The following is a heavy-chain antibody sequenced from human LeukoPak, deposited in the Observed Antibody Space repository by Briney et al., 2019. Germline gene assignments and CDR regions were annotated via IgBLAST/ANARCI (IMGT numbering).Heavy chain of an antibody. CDR1: GFSFSGHW. D-gene: IGHD6-6*01. J-gene: IGHJ4*02. CDR2: ISPTGSTT. Sequence: GGSLRLSCTASGFSFSGHWMHWARQLPGKGLVWVSRISPTGSTTSYADSVKGRFTVSRDNARNTLYLQVNNLRAEDTAVYYCARGPNSNWSGLDFWGQGTLLTVSS. CDR3: ARGPNSNWSGLDF. V-gene: IGHV3-74*01.